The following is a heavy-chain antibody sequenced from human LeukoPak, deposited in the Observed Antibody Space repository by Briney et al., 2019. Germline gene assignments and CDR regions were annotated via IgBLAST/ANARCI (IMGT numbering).Heavy chain of an antibody. CDR3: ARHQGHYGDYIYFDY. V-gene: IGHV5-51*01. CDR1: GYSFTSYW. Sequence: GESLKISCKGSGYSFTSYWIGWVRQMPGKGLEWMGIIYPGDSDTRYSPYFQSQVTISADKSISTAYLQWSSLKSSDTAMYYCARHQGHYGDYIYFDYWGQGTLVTVSS. J-gene: IGHJ4*02. CDR2: IYPGDSDT. D-gene: IGHD4-17*01.